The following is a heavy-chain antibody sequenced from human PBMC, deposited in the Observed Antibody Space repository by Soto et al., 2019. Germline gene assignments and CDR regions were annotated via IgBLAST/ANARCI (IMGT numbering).Heavy chain of an antibody. CDR2: IYYSGST. CDR1: GGSISSGGYY. J-gene: IGHJ5*02. D-gene: IGHD2-2*01. Sequence: SETLSLTCTVSGGSISSGGYYWSWIRQHPGKGLEWIGYIYYSGSTYYNPSLKSRVTISVDTSKNQFSLKLSSVTAADTAVYYCARELAVPAANNWFDPWGQGTMVTVYS. CDR3: ARELAVPAANNWFDP. V-gene: IGHV4-31*03.